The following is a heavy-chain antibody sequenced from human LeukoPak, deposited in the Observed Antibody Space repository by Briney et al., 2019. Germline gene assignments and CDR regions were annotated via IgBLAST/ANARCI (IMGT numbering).Heavy chain of an antibody. Sequence: ASVKVSCKASGYTFTGYYMHWVRQAPGQGLEWMGWINPNSGGTNYAQKFQGRVTMTRDTSISTAYMELSRLRSDDTAVYYCARSQRYCSGGSCYRRFDYWGQGTLVTVSS. D-gene: IGHD2-15*01. J-gene: IGHJ4*02. CDR2: INPNSGGT. V-gene: IGHV1-2*02. CDR1: GYTFTGYY. CDR3: ARSQRYCSGGSCYRRFDY.